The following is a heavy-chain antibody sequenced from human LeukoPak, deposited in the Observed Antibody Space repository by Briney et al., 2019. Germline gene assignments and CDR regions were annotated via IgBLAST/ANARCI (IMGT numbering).Heavy chain of an antibody. J-gene: IGHJ4*02. CDR3: ARDNTISGHYEVGY. CDR2: FKIKADGGTT. V-gene: IGHV3-15*01. CDR1: VTFSNAW. Sequence: PGGSLRFSCAASVTFSNAWMNWVRQAPGKGLESVGHFKIKADGGTTDYAAPVKDRFTISRDDSQNTLYLQMNSLKTEDTAVYYCARDNTISGHYEVGYWGQGTLVTVSS. D-gene: IGHD3-3*01.